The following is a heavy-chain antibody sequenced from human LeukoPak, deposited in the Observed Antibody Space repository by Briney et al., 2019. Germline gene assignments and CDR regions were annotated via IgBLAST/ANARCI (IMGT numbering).Heavy chain of an antibody. CDR2: TYYRSKWYY. CDR3: ALARSEYHYGMDV. J-gene: IGHJ6*02. CDR1: GDSVSSISVA. Sequence: SQTLSLTCAISGDSVSSISVAWNWIRQSPSRGLEWLGRTYYRSKWYYECAVSVKGRININPDPSKNQFSLQLNSVTPEDTAVYYCALARSEYHYGMDVWDQGTTVTVSS. V-gene: IGHV6-1*01.